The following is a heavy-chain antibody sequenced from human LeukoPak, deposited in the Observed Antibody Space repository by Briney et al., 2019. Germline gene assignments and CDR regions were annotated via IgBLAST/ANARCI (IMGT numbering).Heavy chain of an antibody. CDR1: GFTFGNYG. D-gene: IGHD4-11*01. Sequence: PGGSLRLSCAVSGFTFGNYGMHWVRQAPGKGLDWVAIISDDGGRKFYAGSVKGRFTISRDNSKNTLYLQMNSLRAEDTAVYYCARGIYSNGNMNDYWGQGTLVTVSS. CDR2: ISDDGGRK. J-gene: IGHJ4*02. V-gene: IGHV3-30*03. CDR3: ARGIYSNGNMNDY.